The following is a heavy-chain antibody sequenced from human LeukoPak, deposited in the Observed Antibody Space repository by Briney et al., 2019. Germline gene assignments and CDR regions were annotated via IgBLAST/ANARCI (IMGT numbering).Heavy chain of an antibody. J-gene: IGHJ4*02. V-gene: IGHV3-23*01. CDR3: AKQLVGPTFSPVDY. CDR2: TSGSGGST. D-gene: IGHD1-26*01. CDR1: GFTFSNYA. Sequence: PGGSLRLSCAASGFTFSNYAMSWVRQAPGKGLEWVSGTSGSGGSTFYADSVKGRFTISRDNSKNTLYLQMNSLRADDTAVYYCAKQLVGPTFSPVDYWGQGTLVTVSS.